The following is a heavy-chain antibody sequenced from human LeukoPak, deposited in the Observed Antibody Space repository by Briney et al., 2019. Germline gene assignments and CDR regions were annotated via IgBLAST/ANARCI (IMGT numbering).Heavy chain of an antibody. CDR3: AKLASAVGARYNWFDP. D-gene: IGHD6-19*01. CDR2: ISGSGGST. CDR1: GFTFSSYS. Sequence: SGGSLRLSCAASGFTFSSYSMNWVRQAPGKGLEWVSAISGSGGSTYYADSVKGRFTISRDNSKNTLYLQMNSLRAEDTAVYYCAKLASAVGARYNWFDPWGQGTLVTVSS. J-gene: IGHJ5*02. V-gene: IGHV3-23*01.